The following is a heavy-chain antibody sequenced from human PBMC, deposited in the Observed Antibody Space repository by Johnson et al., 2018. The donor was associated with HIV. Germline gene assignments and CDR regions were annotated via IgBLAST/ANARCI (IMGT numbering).Heavy chain of an antibody. D-gene: IGHD3-16*02. CDR3: ARVVMITFGGVIALDAFDI. J-gene: IGHJ3*02. CDR1: GFTFDDYA. Sequence: VQLVESGGGLVQPGGSLRLSCAASGFTFDDYAMHWVRQAPGKGLEWVSGISWNSGSIGYVDSVKGRFTISRDNTKNSLYLQMNSLRIEDTALYYCARVVMITFGGVIALDAFDIWGQGTMVTVSS. CDR2: ISWNSGSI. V-gene: IGHV3-9*01.